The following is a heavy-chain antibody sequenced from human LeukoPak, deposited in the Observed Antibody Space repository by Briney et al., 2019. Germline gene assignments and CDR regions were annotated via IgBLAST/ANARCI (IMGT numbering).Heavy chain of an antibody. CDR1: GGSISSGDYY. J-gene: IGHJ3*02. CDR3: ASKYSSSSDDAFDI. D-gene: IGHD6-6*01. CDR2: IYYSGST. V-gene: IGHV4-30-4*08. Sequence: SQTLSLTCTVSGGSISSGDYYWSWIRQPPGKGLEWIGCIYYSGSTYYNPSLKSRVTISVDTSKNQFSLKLSSVTAADTAVYYCASKYSSSSDDAFDIWGQGTMVTVSS.